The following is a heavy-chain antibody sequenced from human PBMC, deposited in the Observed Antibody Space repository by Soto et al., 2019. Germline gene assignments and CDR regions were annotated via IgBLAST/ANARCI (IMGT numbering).Heavy chain of an antibody. CDR2: ISGNSVKI. J-gene: IGHJ4*02. CDR1: GFTFGDYA. D-gene: IGHD6-13*01. CDR3: AKGLQFISPPGTDY. Sequence: SLRLSCAASGFTFGDYAMHWVRQAPGKGLGWVSGISGNSVKIDYADSVRGRFTISRDNAKNSLYLQMNSLRAEDTALYYCAKGLQFISPPGTDYWGQGTLVTVSS. V-gene: IGHV3-9*01.